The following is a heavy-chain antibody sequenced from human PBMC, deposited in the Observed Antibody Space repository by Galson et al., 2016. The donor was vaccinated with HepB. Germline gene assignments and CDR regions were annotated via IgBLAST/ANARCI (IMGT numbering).Heavy chain of an antibody. D-gene: IGHD3/OR15-3a*01. CDR3: AKVDRWRYDAFDI. CDR2: ISWNSGNT. J-gene: IGHJ3*02. V-gene: IGHV3-9*01. Sequence: PRLSCAASGFTFDDYAMHWVRQAPGKGLEWVSGISWNSGNTGYADSVKGRFTISGDNAKNSLYLQMNSLRSEDTALYYCAKVDRWRYDAFDIWGQGTMVTVSS. CDR1: GFTFDDYA.